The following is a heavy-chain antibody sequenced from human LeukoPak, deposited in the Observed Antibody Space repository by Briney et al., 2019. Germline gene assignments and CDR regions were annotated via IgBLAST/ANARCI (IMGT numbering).Heavy chain of an antibody. CDR3: ARAYCSGGSCYYAFDI. CDR2: IYYSGST. V-gene: IGHV4-31*03. J-gene: IGHJ3*02. D-gene: IGHD2-15*01. CDR1: GGSISSGGYY. Sequence: SETLSLTCTVSGGSISSGGYYWSWIRQHPGKGLEWIGYIYYSGSTYYDPSLKSRVTISVDTSKNQFSLKLSSVTAADTAVYYCARAYCSGGSCYYAFDIWGQGTMVTVSP.